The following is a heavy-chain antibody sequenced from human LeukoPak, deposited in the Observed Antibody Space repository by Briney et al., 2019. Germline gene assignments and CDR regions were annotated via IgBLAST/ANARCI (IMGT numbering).Heavy chain of an antibody. V-gene: IGHV3-23*01. D-gene: IGHD6-19*01. CDR3: AKDRGQWLVRGSAMDY. CDR2: ISGSGGST. J-gene: IGHJ4*02. Sequence: PGGSLRLSCAASGFTFSSYAMSWVRQAPGKGLEWVSAISGSGGSTYYAESVKGRFTISRDNSKNTLYLQMNSLRAEDTAVYYCAKDRGQWLVRGSAMDYWGQGTLVTVSS. CDR1: GFTFSSYA.